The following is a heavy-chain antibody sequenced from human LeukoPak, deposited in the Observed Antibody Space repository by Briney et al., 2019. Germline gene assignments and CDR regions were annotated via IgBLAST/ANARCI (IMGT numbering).Heavy chain of an antibody. Sequence: ASVKVSCKASGYTFTSYYMHWVRQAPGQGLEWMGIINPSGGSTSYAQKFQGGVTMTRDTSTSTVYMELSSLRSEDTAVYYCARVSMITFGGVILYFDYWGQGTLVTVSS. V-gene: IGHV1-46*01. CDR3: ARVSMITFGGVILYFDY. D-gene: IGHD3-16*01. CDR1: GYTFTSYY. J-gene: IGHJ4*02. CDR2: INPSGGST.